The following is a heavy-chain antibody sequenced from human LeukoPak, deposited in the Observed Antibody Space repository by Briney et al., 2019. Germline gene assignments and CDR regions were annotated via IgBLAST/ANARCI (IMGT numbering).Heavy chain of an antibody. CDR3: VKAQYGFWSGLDY. V-gene: IGHV3-64D*09. D-gene: IGHD3-3*01. Sequence: PGGSLRLSCSASGFTFSRYPMHWVRQAPGKGLEYVSAISGNGGSTYYADSVKGRFTISRDNSKNALYLQMSSLRTEDTAIYYCVKAQYGFWSGLDYWGQGTLVTVSS. CDR2: ISGNGGST. J-gene: IGHJ4*02. CDR1: GFTFSRYP.